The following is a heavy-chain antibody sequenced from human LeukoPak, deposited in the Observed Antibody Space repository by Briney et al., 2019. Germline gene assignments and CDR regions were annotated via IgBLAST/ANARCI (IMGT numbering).Heavy chain of an antibody. D-gene: IGHD3-22*01. CDR3: ARDYYDSSGYGTRYYYYMDV. CDR2: TYTSGST. CDR1: GGSISSYY. V-gene: IGHV4-4*07. J-gene: IGHJ6*03. Sequence: SETLSLTCTVSGGSISSYYWSWIRQPAGKGLEWIGRTYTSGSTNYNPSLKSRVTMSVDTSKTQFSLKLSSVTAADTAVYYCARDYYDSSGYGTRYYYYMDVWGKGTTVTVSS.